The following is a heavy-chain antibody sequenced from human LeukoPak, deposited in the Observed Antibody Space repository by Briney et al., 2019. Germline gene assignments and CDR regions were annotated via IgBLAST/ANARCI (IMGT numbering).Heavy chain of an antibody. V-gene: IGHV3-30*18. CDR2: ISHDGTTT. Sequence: PGRSLRLSCAASGFTFSNYGMPWVRQAPGKGLEWVAVISHDGTTTFYADPVKGRITISRDNSKNTLDLQMDSLRVEDTAVYFCAKEPNAYSSGWYFQDWGQGTLVTVSS. CDR3: AKEPNAYSSGWYFQD. CDR1: GFTFSNYG. J-gene: IGHJ1*01. D-gene: IGHD6-25*01.